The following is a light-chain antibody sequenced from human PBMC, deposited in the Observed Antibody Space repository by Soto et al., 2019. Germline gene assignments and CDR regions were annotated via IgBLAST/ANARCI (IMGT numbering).Light chain of an antibody. J-gene: IGLJ2*01. V-gene: IGLV1-51*01. Sequence: QCVLTQPPSGSAVPGQKGTITYSGSSSNIGNNYVFWYQQLPGTAPKLLIYDNDKRPSGIPDRFSGSKSGTSATLGITGLQTGDEADYYCATWDRSLSVGVFGGGTKVTVL. CDR1: SSNIGNNY. CDR3: ATWDRSLSVGV. CDR2: DND.